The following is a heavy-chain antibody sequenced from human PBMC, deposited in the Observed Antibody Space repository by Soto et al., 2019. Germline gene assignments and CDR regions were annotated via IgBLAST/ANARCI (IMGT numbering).Heavy chain of an antibody. J-gene: IGHJ4*02. CDR2: ISGSGGST. CDR1: GFTFSSYA. CDR3: AIFPRMALFLDDYGRHPFDY. V-gene: IGHV3-23*01. Sequence: EVQLLESGGGLVQPGGSLRLSCAASGFTFSSYAMSWVRQAPGKGLEWVSAISGSGGSTYYADSVKGRFTISRDNSKNTLYLQMNSLRAEDTAVYYCAIFPRMALFLDDYGRHPFDYWGQGTLVTVSS. D-gene: IGHD4-17*01.